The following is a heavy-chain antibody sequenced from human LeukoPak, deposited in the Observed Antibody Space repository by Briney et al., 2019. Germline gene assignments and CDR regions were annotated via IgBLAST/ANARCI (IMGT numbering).Heavy chain of an antibody. CDR3: AELGITMIGGV. Sequence: PGGSLRLSCVASGFTFSRYTIHWVRQAPGKGLEWVVVISYDGSDKNYADSVKGRFTISRDDSKNTLFLQMNSLRAEDTAVYYCAELGITMIGGVWGKGTTVTISS. D-gene: IGHD3-10*02. CDR1: GFTFSRYT. V-gene: IGHV3-30*04. J-gene: IGHJ6*04. CDR2: ISYDGSDK.